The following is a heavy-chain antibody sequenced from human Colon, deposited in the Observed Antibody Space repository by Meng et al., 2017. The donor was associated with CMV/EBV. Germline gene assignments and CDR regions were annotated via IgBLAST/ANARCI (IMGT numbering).Heavy chain of an antibody. CDR2: SGFRGGKI. V-gene: IGHV3-11*04. Sequence: GESLKISCVTSGFTFSQYDVSWVRQAPGKGLEWISHSGFRGGKIFYADSVKGRFTVSRDNDRNIMHFQMNNLRDEDTAVYYCARDTPHNAFDPWGQGALVTVSS. J-gene: IGHJ5*02. D-gene: IGHD2-15*01. CDR3: ARDTPHNAFDP. CDR1: GFTFSQYD.